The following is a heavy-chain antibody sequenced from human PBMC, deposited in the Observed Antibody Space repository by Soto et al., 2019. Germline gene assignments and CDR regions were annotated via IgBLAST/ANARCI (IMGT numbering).Heavy chain of an antibody. V-gene: IGHV4-39*01. CDR2: IYYSGST. CDR1: GGSISSSSYY. CDR3: AGDIVVVPAAILFAFDI. Sequence: SETLSLTCTVSGGSISSSSYYWGWIRQPPGKGLEWIGSIYYSGSTYYNPSLKSRVTISVDTSKNQFSLKLSSVTAADTAVYYCAGDIVVVPAAILFAFDIWGQGTMVTVSS. D-gene: IGHD2-2*02. J-gene: IGHJ3*02.